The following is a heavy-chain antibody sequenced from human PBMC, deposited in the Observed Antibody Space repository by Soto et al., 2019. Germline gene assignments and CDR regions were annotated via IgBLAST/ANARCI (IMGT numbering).Heavy chain of an antibody. D-gene: IGHD3-3*01. Sequence: SETLSLTCTVSGGSISSSSYYWGWIRQPPGKGLEWIGSIYYSGSTYYNPSLKSRVTISVDTSKNQFSLKLSSVTAADTAVYYCARQGNVGFWSGSYMDVWGKGTTVTVSS. CDR2: IYYSGST. CDR3: ARQGNVGFWSGSYMDV. J-gene: IGHJ6*03. CDR1: GGSISSSSYY. V-gene: IGHV4-39*01.